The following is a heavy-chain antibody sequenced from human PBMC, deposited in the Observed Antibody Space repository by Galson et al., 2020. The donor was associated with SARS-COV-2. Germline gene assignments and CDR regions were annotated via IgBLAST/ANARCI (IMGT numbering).Heavy chain of an antibody. D-gene: IGHD1-26*01. V-gene: IGHV5-51*01. Sequence: GESLKISCKGSGYSFTSYWIGWVRQMPGKGLEWMGIIYPGDSDTRYSPSFQGQVTISADKSISTAYLQWSSLKASDTAMYYCARKKGSWGSTHGDFDYWGQGTLVTVSS. J-gene: IGHJ4*02. CDR1: GYSFTSYW. CDR2: IYPGDSDT. CDR3: ARKKGSWGSTHGDFDY.